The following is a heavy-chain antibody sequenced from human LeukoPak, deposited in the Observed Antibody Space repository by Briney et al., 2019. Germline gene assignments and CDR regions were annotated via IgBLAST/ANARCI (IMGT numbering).Heavy chain of an antibody. Sequence: GGSLRLSCAASGFTFSNYAMSWVRQAPGKGLEWVSAISGTGGSTYYADSVKGRFTNSRDNSKNTLYLQMNSLRAEDTAVYYCARWRFQLLDYWGQGTLVTVSS. CDR2: ISGTGGST. D-gene: IGHD2-2*01. CDR1: GFTFSNYA. CDR3: ARWRFQLLDY. V-gene: IGHV3-23*01. J-gene: IGHJ4*02.